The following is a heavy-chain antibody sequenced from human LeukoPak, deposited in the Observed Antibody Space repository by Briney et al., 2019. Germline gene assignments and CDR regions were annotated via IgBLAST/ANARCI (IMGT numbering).Heavy chain of an antibody. CDR1: GFTFSSYS. CDR2: ISSSSSYI. Sequence: GGSLGLSCAASGFTFSSYSMNWVRQAPGKGLEWVSSISSSSSYIYYADSVKGRFTISRDNAKNSLYLQMNSLRAEDTAVYYCARDERRGYFDYWGQGTLVTVSS. CDR3: ARDERRGYFDY. D-gene: IGHD6-25*01. J-gene: IGHJ4*02. V-gene: IGHV3-21*01.